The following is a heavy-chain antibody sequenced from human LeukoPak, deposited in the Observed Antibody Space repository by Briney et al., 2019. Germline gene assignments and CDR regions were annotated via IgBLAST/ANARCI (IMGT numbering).Heavy chain of an antibody. Sequence: ASVKVSCKASGYTFTGYYMHWVRQAPGQGLEWMGWINPNSGGTNYAQKFQGRVTMTRDTSISTAYMELSRLRSDDTAVYYCARDYYDSSGYRTSHWGQGTLVNVSS. CDR3: ARDYYDSSGYRTSH. V-gene: IGHV1-2*02. J-gene: IGHJ1*01. D-gene: IGHD3-22*01. CDR1: GYTFTGYY. CDR2: INPNSGGT.